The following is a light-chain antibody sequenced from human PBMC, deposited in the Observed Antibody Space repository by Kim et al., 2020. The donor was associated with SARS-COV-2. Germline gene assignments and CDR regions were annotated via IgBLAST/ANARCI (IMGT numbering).Light chain of an antibody. V-gene: IGKV3-11*01. CDR1: QSIYNY. CDR3: QQRAHWPT. Sequence: VLTQSPATLSLSPGEIATLSCRASQSIYNYLAWYQQKPGQAPRLLIYDASNRATGIPARFSGTGSGTDFTLTISSLEPEDFAVYYCQQRAHWPTFGGGTKVDIK. CDR2: DAS. J-gene: IGKJ4*01.